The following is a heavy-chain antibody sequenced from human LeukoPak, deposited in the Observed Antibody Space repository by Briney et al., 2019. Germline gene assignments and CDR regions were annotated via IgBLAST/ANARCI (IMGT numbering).Heavy chain of an antibody. J-gene: IGHJ6*03. Sequence: SETLSLTCTFSGGSISSSGYYWGWIRRPPGKGLELIGTIYYSGSTYYNPSLKSRVTISVDTSKNQFSLKLSSVTAADTAVYYCARAVTTKWDYYYMDVWGKGTTVTVSS. CDR3: ARAVTTKWDYYYMDV. CDR2: IYYSGST. CDR1: GGSISSSGYY. D-gene: IGHD4-17*01. V-gene: IGHV4-39*07.